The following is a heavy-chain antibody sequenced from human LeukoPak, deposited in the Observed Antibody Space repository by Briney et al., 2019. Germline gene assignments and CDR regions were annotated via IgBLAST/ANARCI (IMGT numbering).Heavy chain of an antibody. Sequence: SVKVSCKASGGTFSSHAISWVRQAPGQGLEWVGGIIPIFGTTNYAQKFQGRVTITTDESTSTGYMELRSLRSDDTAVYYCARGDSGYDYGFDNWGQGTLITVSS. CDR3: ARGDSGYDYGFDN. J-gene: IGHJ4*02. CDR1: GGTFSSHA. D-gene: IGHD5-12*01. CDR2: IIPIFGTT. V-gene: IGHV1-69*05.